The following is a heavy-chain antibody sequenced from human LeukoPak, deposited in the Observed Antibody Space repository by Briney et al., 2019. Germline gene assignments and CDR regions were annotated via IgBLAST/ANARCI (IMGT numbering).Heavy chain of an antibody. Sequence: GGSLRLSCAASGFTFSSYAMSWVRQAPGKGLEWVSAISGSGGSTYYADSVKGRFTISRDNSKYTLYLQMNSLRAEDTAVYYCAKDRGRIVAAALEDYWGQGTLVTVSS. D-gene: IGHD6-13*01. CDR3: AKDRGRIVAAALEDY. V-gene: IGHV3-23*01. J-gene: IGHJ4*02. CDR1: GFTFSSYA. CDR2: ISGSGGST.